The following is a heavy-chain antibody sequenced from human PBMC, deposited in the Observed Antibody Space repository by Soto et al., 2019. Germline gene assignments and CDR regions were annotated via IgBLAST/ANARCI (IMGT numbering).Heavy chain of an antibody. CDR1: GGSISSGGYS. J-gene: IGHJ4*02. D-gene: IGHD6-6*01. Sequence: PSETLSLTCAVSGGSISSGGYSWSWFWQPPGKGLEWIGYIYHSGSTYYNPSLKSRVTISVDRSKNQFSLKLSSVTAADTAVYYCAGGIAARPLGYWGQGTLVTVSS. V-gene: IGHV4-30-2*01. CDR2: IYHSGST. CDR3: AGGIAARPLGY.